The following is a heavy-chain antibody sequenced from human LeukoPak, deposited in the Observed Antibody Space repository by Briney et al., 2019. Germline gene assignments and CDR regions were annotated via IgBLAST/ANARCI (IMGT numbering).Heavy chain of an antibody. CDR1: GFTFSSYS. Sequence: GGSLRLSCAASGFTFSSYSMNWVRQAPGKGLEWVSSTSSSSNYIYYADLVKGRFTISRDNAKNSLYLQMNSLKVEDTAVYYCARSNPGQAGFDLWGQGTLVTVSS. V-gene: IGHV3-21*06. J-gene: IGHJ5*02. CDR3: ARSNPGQAGFDL. CDR2: TSSSSNYI.